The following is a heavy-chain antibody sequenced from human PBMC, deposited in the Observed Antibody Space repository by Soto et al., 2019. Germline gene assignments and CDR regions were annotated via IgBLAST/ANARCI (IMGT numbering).Heavy chain of an antibody. CDR2: MNPNSGNT. J-gene: IGHJ6*02. D-gene: IGHD2-2*02. CDR3: ARVPAVVVPAAIPYYYYYYGMDV. CDR1: GYTFTSYD. V-gene: IGHV1-8*01. Sequence: ASVKVSCKASGYTFTSYDINWVRQATGQGLEWMGWMNPNSGNTGYAQKFQGRVTMTRNTSISTAYMELSSLRSEDTAVYYCARVPAVVVPAAIPYYYYYYGMDVWGQGTTVTVSS.